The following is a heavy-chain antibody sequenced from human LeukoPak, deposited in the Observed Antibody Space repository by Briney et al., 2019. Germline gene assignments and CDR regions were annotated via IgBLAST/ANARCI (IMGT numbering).Heavy chain of an antibody. J-gene: IGHJ6*03. Sequence: ASVKVSCKASGYTFTGYYIHWVRQAPGQGLEWMGWINPNSGGTNSAQKFQGRVTMTRDTSIRTAYMELSRLRSDDTAVYYCARDSGYSYRNYYYYYYMDVWGKGTTVTISS. V-gene: IGHV1-2*02. D-gene: IGHD5-18*01. CDR3: ARDSGYSYRNYYYYYYMDV. CDR2: INPNSGGT. CDR1: GYTFTGYY.